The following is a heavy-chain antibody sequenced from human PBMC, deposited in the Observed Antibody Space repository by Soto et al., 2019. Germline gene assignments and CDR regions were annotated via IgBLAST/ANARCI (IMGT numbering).Heavy chain of an antibody. J-gene: IGHJ3*01. CDR3: ARVILFFPRGQGEQQPNDAFDF. D-gene: IGHD3-16*01. Sequence: PGGSLRLSCAASGFTFSSYEMNWVRQAPGKGLEWVSYISSSGSTIYYADSVKGRFTISRDNAKNSLYLQMNSLRAEDTAVYYCARVILFFPRGQGEQQPNDAFDFWGQGKMVPVSS. CDR1: GFTFSSYE. V-gene: IGHV3-48*03. CDR2: ISSSGSTI.